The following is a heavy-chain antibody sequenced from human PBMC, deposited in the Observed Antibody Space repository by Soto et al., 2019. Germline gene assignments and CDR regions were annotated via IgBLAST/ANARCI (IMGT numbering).Heavy chain of an antibody. D-gene: IGHD6-6*01. CDR1: GFTFSSYG. J-gene: IGHJ6*02. CDR2: ISFDGSNE. CDR3: AKDRVSSSLGRYGMDV. V-gene: IGHV3-30*18. Sequence: LRLSCAASGFTFSSYGMYWVRQAPGKGLEWVAVISFDGSNEYYADSVKGRFTISRDNSKNTLYLQMNSLRAEDTAVYYCAKDRVSSSLGRYGMDVWGQGTTVTVSS.